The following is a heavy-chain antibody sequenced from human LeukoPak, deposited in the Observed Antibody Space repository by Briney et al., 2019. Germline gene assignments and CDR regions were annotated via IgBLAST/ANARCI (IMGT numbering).Heavy chain of an antibody. CDR2: IYPGDSDT. D-gene: IGHD6-19*01. CDR1: GYSFTSYW. V-gene: IGHV5-51*01. Sequence: GESLKISCKGSGYSFTSYWIGWVRQMPGKGLEWMGIIYPGDSDTRYSPSFQGQVTISADKSISTAYLQWSSLKASDTAMYYCARPKIAVAGTGPFDYWGQGTLVTVSS. J-gene: IGHJ4*02. CDR3: ARPKIAVAGTGPFDY.